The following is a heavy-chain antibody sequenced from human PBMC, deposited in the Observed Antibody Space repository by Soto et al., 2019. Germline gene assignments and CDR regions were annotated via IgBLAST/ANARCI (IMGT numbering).Heavy chain of an antibody. V-gene: IGHV3-48*02. D-gene: IGHD6-19*01. CDR2: ISSSSSTI. J-gene: IGHJ6*02. Sequence: GGSLRLSCAASGFTFSSYSMNWVRQAPGKGLEWVSYISSSSSTIYYADSVKGRFTISRDNAKNSLYLQMNSLRDEDTAVHYCAREGGRIAVAALLSYPFGQNYYYYGMDVWGQGTTVTVSS. CDR3: AREGGRIAVAALLSYPFGQNYYYYGMDV. CDR1: GFTFSSYS.